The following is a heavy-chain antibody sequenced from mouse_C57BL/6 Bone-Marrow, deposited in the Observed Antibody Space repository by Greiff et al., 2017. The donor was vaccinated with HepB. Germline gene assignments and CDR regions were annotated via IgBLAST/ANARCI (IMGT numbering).Heavy chain of an antibody. CDR3: AQLGYFDY. V-gene: IGHV1-69*01. CDR2: IDPSDSYT. Sequence: QVQLQQPGAELVMPGASVKLSCKASGYTFTSYWMHWVKQRPGQGLEWIGEIDPSDSYTNYNQKFKGKSTLTVDKSSSTAYMQLSSLTYEDSAVYYCAQLGYFDYWGQGTTLTVSS. CDR1: GYTFTSYW. J-gene: IGHJ2*01.